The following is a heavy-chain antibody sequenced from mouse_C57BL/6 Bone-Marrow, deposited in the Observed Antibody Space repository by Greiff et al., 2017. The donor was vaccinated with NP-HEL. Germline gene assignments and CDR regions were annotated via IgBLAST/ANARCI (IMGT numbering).Heavy chain of an antibody. CDR2: ISYSGST. D-gene: IGHD6-5*01. Sequence: EVQLKESGPGMVKPSQSLSLTCTVTGYSITSGYDWHWIRHFPGNKLEWMGYISYSGSTNYNPSLKSRISITHDTSKNHFFLKLNSVTTEDTATYYCARGVPYDYFDYWGQGTTLTVSS. J-gene: IGHJ2*01. V-gene: IGHV3-1*01. CDR1: GYSITSGYD. CDR3: ARGVPYDYFDY.